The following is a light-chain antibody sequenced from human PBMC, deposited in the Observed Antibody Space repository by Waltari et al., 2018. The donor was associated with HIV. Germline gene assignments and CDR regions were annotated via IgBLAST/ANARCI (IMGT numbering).Light chain of an antibody. V-gene: IGLV1-51*02. CDR3: GAWDSSLTVGM. CDR2: ENN. CDR1: SSNIGNNF. Sequence: QSVLTQPPSVSAAPGQKVTLSCSGSSSNIGNNFLSWYQQLPGTAPKLLIYENNKRPSGIPDRFSGSKSATSATLDITGLQTGDEADYHCGAWDSSLTVGMFGGGTKLTVL. J-gene: IGLJ3*02.